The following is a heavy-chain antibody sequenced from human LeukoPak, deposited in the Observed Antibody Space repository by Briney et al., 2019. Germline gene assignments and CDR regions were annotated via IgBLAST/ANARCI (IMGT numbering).Heavy chain of an antibody. J-gene: IGHJ4*02. Sequence: SETLSLTCTFSGGSITSYYWSWIRQPAGKGLEWIGRIFTSGSTNCNPSLKSRLAMSVDTSRNQFSLKLSSVTAADTAVYYCARSGYDFQVDYWGQGTLVTVSS. CDR2: IFTSGST. CDR1: GGSITSYY. V-gene: IGHV4-4*07. D-gene: IGHD5-12*01. CDR3: ARSGYDFQVDY.